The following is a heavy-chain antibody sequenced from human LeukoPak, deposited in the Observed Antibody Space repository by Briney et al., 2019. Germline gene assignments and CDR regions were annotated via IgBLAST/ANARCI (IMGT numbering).Heavy chain of an antibody. CDR1: GGSISSYY. D-gene: IGHD3-16*01. V-gene: IGHV4-59*01. CDR3: AGGGGPPSYFDY. Sequence: PSETLSLTCTVPGGSISSYYWSWIRQPPGKALEWIGYIHYSGNTNYNPSLKSRVTISLDTSRNQFSVKLISVTAADTAVYYCAGGGGPPSYFDYWAQGILVTASS. J-gene: IGHJ4*02. CDR2: IHYSGNT.